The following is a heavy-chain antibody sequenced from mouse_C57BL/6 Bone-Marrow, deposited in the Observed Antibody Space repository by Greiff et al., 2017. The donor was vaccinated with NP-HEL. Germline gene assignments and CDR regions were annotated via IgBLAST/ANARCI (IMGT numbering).Heavy chain of an antibody. CDR2: ISDGGSYT. Sequence: EVKLVESGGGLVKPGGSLKLSCAASGFTFSSYAMSWVRQTPEKRLEWVATISDGGSYTYYPDNVKGRFTISRDNAKNNLYLQMSHLKSEDTAMYYCARARYYCGSLFAYWGQGTLVTVSA. J-gene: IGHJ3*01. D-gene: IGHD1-1*01. CDR1: GFTFSSYA. CDR3: ARARYYCGSLFAY. V-gene: IGHV5-4*03.